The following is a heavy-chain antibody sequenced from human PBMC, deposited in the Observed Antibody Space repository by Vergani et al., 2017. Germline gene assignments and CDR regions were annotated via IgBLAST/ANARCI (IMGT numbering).Heavy chain of an antibody. CDR2: ISPGASTV. CDR3: AMNPGISTTRHYYAMDV. CDR1: GFKFSDHY. J-gene: IGHJ6*02. V-gene: IGHV3-11*04. Sequence: LEESGGGSVKPGGSLRLSCAASGFKFSDHYMSWIRQAPGKGLEWVSHISPGASTVSYTDSVTGRFTVYRDNDNNSLTLDMTTLRVEDTAVYYCAMNPGISTTRHYYAMDVWGQGTTVTVSS. D-gene: IGHD1-1*01.